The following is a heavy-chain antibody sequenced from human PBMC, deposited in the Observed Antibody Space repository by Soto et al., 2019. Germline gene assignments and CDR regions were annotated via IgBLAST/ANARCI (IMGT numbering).Heavy chain of an antibody. CDR2: IIPIFGTR. J-gene: IGHJ4*02. D-gene: IGHD3-22*01. CDR3: ATGGNYYDTSAVAY. CDR1: GDSFSSYA. Sequence: QVQLVQSVAEVQKPGSSVKVSCKASGDSFSSYAISWVRQAPGHGLEWMGRIIPIFGTRNYAQRVEGRVMITAVEPTSTANMALSSLGSDETAVYYCATGGNYYDTSAVAYWGQGTLVTVSS. V-gene: IGHV1-69*01.